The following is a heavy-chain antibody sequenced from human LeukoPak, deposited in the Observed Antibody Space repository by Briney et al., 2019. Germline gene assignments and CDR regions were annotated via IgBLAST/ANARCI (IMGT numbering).Heavy chain of an antibody. J-gene: IGHJ6*03. CDR1: GFTFSDYY. D-gene: IGHD3-16*01. CDR3: ARMRRDLAKGDYFYYYYMDV. V-gene: IGHV3-11*04. Sequence: GGSLRLSCAASGFTFSDYYMTWIRQAPGKGLEWVSYTIMTGTTIYYADSVKGRFTISRDNANNPLDLQMNSLRAEDTAVYYCARMRRDLAKGDYFYYYYMDVWGKGTTVIVSS. CDR2: TIMTGTTI.